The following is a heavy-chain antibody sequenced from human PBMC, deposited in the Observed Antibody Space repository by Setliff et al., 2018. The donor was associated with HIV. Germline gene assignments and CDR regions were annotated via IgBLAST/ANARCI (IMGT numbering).Heavy chain of an antibody. CDR1: GVSISSHY. J-gene: IGHJ6*03. CDR2: IYDSGST. CDR3: ARGIYYYYYYMDV. V-gene: IGHV4-59*11. Sequence: PSETLSLTCTVSGVSISSHYWSWIRQPPGKGLEWIGYIYDSGSTNYNPSLKSRVTVSLDTSKNQFSLKLRSVTAADTAVYYCARGIYYYYYYMDVWGKGTTVTVSS.